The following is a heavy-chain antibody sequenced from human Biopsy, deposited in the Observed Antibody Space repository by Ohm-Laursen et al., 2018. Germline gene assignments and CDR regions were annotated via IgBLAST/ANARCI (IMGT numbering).Heavy chain of an antibody. Sequence: TLSLTCSVSGGSVSSNTNYWAWIRQPPGKGLEWIGSIFYGGIIYYNPSLKSRVSISVDTSKNHFSLNLNSVTAADTAVYYCARHPTGFWFDPWGQGTLVIVSS. V-gene: IGHV4-39*01. CDR3: ARHPTGFWFDP. J-gene: IGHJ5*02. CDR1: GGSVSSNTNY. CDR2: IFYGGII.